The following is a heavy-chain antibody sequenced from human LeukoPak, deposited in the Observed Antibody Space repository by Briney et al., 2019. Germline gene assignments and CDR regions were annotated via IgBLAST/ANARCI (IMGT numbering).Heavy chain of an antibody. J-gene: IGHJ3*02. CDR2: ISGSGGST. D-gene: IGHD3-22*01. Sequence: GGSLRLSCAASGFTFSSYAMGWVRQAPGKGLEWVSGISGSGGSTYYADSVKGRFTISRDNSKSTLYLQMNSLRAEDTAVYYCAREHLPYDYDSSGAFDIWGQGTMVTVSS. CDR1: GFTFSSYA. CDR3: AREHLPYDYDSSGAFDI. V-gene: IGHV3-23*01.